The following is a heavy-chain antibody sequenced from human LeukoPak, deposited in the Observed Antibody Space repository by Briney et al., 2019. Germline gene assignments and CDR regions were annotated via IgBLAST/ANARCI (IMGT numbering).Heavy chain of an antibody. D-gene: IGHD2-2*01. Sequence: PGGSLRLSCAASGFTFSSYSMNWVRLAPGKGLEWVSYISSSSSTIYYADSVKGRFTISRDNAKNSLYLQMNSLRAEDTAVYYCAHIVVVPAAIRDAFDIWGQGTMVTVSS. V-gene: IGHV3-48*01. J-gene: IGHJ3*02. CDR3: AHIVVVPAAIRDAFDI. CDR1: GFTFSSYS. CDR2: ISSSSSTI.